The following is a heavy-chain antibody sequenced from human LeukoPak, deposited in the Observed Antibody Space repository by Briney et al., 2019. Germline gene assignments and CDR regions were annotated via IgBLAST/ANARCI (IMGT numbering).Heavy chain of an antibody. CDR3: ARNGGNYDYFDY. Sequence: SETLSLTCTVSGGSISSYYWSWIRQPPGKGLEWIGYIYYSGSTNYNPSLKSRVTISVDTSKNQFSLKLSSVTAADTAVYYCARNGGNYDYFDYWGQGTLVTVSS. CDR1: GGSISSYY. J-gene: IGHJ4*02. V-gene: IGHV4-59*08. D-gene: IGHD4-23*01. CDR2: IYYSGST.